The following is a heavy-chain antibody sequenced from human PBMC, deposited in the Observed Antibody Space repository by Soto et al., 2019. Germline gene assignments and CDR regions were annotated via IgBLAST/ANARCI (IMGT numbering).Heavy chain of an antibody. CDR2: IIPIFGTA. CDR3: ARAITMIVGNWLDP. J-gene: IGHJ5*02. CDR1: GGTFSSYA. Sequence: GASVKVSCKASGGTFSSYAISWVRQAPGQGLEWMGGIIPIFGTANYAQKFQGRVTITADESTSTAYMELSSLRSEDTAVYYCARAITMIVGNWLDPCGQGTLVTVSS. D-gene: IGHD3-22*01. V-gene: IGHV1-69*13.